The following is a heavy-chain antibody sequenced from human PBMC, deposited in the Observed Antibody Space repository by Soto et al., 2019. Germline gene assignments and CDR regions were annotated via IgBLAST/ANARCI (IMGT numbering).Heavy chain of an antibody. J-gene: IGHJ4*02. D-gene: IGHD3-22*01. CDR1: GFTFSSYG. CDR2: IWYDGSNK. CDR3: ARHGFAMIVVTELDY. V-gene: IGHV3-33*01. Sequence: QVQLVESGGGVVQPGRSLRLSCAASGFTFSSYGMHWVRQAPGMGLEWVAVIWYDGSNKYYADSVKGRFTISRDNSKNTLYLQMNSLRAEDTAVYYCARHGFAMIVVTELDYWGQGTLVTVSS.